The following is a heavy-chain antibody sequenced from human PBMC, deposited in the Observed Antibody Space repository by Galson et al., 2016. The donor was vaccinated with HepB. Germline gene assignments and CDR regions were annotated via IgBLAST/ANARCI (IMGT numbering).Heavy chain of an antibody. CDR1: GYTFTDYG. D-gene: IGHD6-13*01. CDR2: ISPNNGNI. J-gene: IGHJ5*02. CDR3: ARDLDSRWYIHFDP. V-gene: IGHV1-18*01. Sequence: SVKVSCKASGYTFTDYGINWVRQAPGQGLEWLGWISPNNGNINYARKFGDTVSLTRDTSASTVYMELRSLRSDDTAVYFCARDLDSRWYIHFDPWGQGTLVTVSS.